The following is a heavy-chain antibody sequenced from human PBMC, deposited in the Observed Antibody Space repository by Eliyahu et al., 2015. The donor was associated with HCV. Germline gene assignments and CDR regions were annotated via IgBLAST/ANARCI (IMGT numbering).Heavy chain of an antibody. Sequence: EVQLVESGGXLVXPGGXLRLSXAASGFTFSSYSXNWVRQAPGKGLEXVSYISSSSSTIYYADSVKGRFTISRDNAKNSLYLQMNSLRAEDTAVYYCARVHGQLLRFLDYWGQGTLVTVSS. CDR3: ARVHGQLLRFLDY. J-gene: IGHJ4*02. D-gene: IGHD3-3*01. CDR2: ISSSSSTI. V-gene: IGHV3-48*01. CDR1: GFTFSSYS.